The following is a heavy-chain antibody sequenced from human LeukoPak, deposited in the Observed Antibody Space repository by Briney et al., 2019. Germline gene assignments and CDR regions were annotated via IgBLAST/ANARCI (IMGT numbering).Heavy chain of an antibody. V-gene: IGHV4-59*01. D-gene: IGHD3-22*01. CDR1: GGSISSCY. J-gene: IGHJ4*02. CDR3: ARAHYYDSSGYYPEFDY. CDR2: IYYSGST. Sequence: SETLSLTCTVSGGSISSCYWSWIRQPPGKGLEWIGYIYYSGSTNYNPSLKSRVTISVDTSKNQFSLKLSSVTAADTAVYYCARAHYYDSSGYYPEFDYWGQGTLVTVSS.